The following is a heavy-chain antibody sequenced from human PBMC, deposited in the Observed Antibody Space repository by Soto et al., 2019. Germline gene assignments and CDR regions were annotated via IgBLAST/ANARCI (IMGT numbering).Heavy chain of an antibody. J-gene: IGHJ6*02. CDR2: IKSKTDGGTT. CDR3: TTAADPYYYCGMDV. CDR1: GFTFSNAW. V-gene: IGHV3-15*01. Sequence: ESGGGLVKPGGSLRLSCAASGFTFSNAWMSWVRQAPGKGLEWVGRIKSKTDGGTTDYAAPVKGRFTISRDDSKNTLYLQMNSLKTEDTAVYYCTTAADPYYYCGMDVWGQGTTVTVSS.